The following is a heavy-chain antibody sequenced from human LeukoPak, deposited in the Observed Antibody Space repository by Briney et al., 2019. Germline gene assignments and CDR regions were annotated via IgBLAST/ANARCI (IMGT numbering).Heavy chain of an antibody. CDR2: ISYDGSNK. Sequence: HPGRSLRLSCAASGFTFSSYGMHWVRQAPGKGLEWVAVISYDGSNKYYADSVKGRFTISRDNSKNTLYLQMNSLRAEDTAVYYCAKLPNIKTGFDYWGQGTLVTVSS. D-gene: IGHD2/OR15-2a*01. CDR1: GFTFSSYG. J-gene: IGHJ4*02. CDR3: AKLPNIKTGFDY. V-gene: IGHV3-30*18.